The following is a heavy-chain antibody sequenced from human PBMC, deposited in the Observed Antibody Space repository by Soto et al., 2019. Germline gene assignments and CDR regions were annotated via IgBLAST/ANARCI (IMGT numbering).Heavy chain of an antibody. J-gene: IGHJ4*02. CDR2: IFSNDEK. D-gene: IGHD3-9*01. CDR1: GFSLSNARMG. CDR3: ARINDFLTGFDY. Sequence: QVTLKESGPVLVKPTETLTLTCTVSGFSLSNARMGVTWIRQPPGKALEWLAHIFSNDEKSYSTSLKSRLTMSKDASNSQVVLTMTNMDPVDTGTYYCARINDFLTGFDYWGQGTLVTVSS. V-gene: IGHV2-26*01.